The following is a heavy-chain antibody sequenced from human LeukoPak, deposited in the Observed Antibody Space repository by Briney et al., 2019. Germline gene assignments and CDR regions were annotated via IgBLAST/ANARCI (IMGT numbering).Heavy chain of an antibody. CDR3: ARAWRYYDFWSGYSDYYGMDV. J-gene: IGHJ6*02. CDR1: GGSFSGYY. V-gene: IGHV4-34*01. D-gene: IGHD3-3*01. CDR2: INHSGST. Sequence: PSETLSLTCAVYGGSFSGYYWSWIRQPPGKGLEWIGEINHSGSTNYNPSLKSRVTISVDTSKNQFSLKLSSVTAEDTAVYYCARAWRYYDFWSGYSDYYGMDVWGQGTTVTVSS.